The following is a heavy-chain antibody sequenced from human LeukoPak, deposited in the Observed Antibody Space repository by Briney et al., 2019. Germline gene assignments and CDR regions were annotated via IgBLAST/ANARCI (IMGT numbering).Heavy chain of an antibody. CDR2: IRSSSSYI. CDR1: GFTFSSYS. CDR3: AIDFWSANEYNWFDP. V-gene: IGHV3-21*01. D-gene: IGHD3-3*01. J-gene: IGHJ5*02. Sequence: GGSLRLSCAASGFTFSSYSMNWVRQAPGKGLEWVSSIRSSSSYIYYADSVKGRFTISRDNAKNSLYLQMNSLRAEDTAVYYCAIDFWSANEYNWFDPWGQGTLVTVSS.